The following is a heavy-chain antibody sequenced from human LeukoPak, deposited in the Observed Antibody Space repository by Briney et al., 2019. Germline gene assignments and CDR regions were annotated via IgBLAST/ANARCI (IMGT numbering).Heavy chain of an antibody. CDR2: ISHTGST. J-gene: IGHJ4*02. CDR1: GGSIDSIYW. Sequence: SETLSLTCAVSGGSIDSIYWCTWVRQSPGKGLEWIGDISHTGSTNYNPSLNNRVTIALDKSKNEYSLNLTSETAANTAVPYCASRNSYEPNWGQGTLVTVSS. D-gene: IGHD5-18*01. CDR3: ASRNSYEPN. V-gene: IGHV4-4*02.